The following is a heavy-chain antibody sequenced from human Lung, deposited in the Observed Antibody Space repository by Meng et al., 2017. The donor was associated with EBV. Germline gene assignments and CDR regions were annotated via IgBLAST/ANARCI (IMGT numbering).Heavy chain of an antibody. CDR2: INYTGST. D-gene: IGHD6-19*01. CDR3: ASLAVAGDRFDY. V-gene: IGHV4-4*02. Sequence: QGQLTEAGPGLVKPSGTLSLTCTVSGGSISITNWWSWVRQPPGKGLEWIGEINYTGSTNYNPSLKSRITISVDKSKNQLSVKLTSVTAADTAVYYCASLAVAGDRFDYWGQGTLVTVSS. CDR1: GGSISITNW. J-gene: IGHJ4*02.